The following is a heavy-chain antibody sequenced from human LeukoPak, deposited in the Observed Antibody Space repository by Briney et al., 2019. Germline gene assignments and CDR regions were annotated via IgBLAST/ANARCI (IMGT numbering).Heavy chain of an antibody. CDR1: GYTFTGYY. CDR3: ARDNSYCGGDCPPEYYFDY. CDR2: INPNSGGT. D-gene: IGHD2-21*02. V-gene: IGHV1-2*02. J-gene: IGHJ4*02. Sequence: ASVKVSCKASGYTFTGYYMHWVRQAPGQGLEWMGWINPNSGGTNYAQKFQGGVTMTRDTSISTAYMELSRLRSDDTAVYYCARDNSYCGGDCPPEYYFDYWGQGTLVTVSS.